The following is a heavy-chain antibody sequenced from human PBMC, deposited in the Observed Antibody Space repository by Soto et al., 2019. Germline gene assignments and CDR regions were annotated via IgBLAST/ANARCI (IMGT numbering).Heavy chain of an antibody. V-gene: IGHV4-59*08. CDR3: ARRYGEGYAYGCWYFDV. Sequence: QVQLQESGPGLVKPSETLSLTCTVSGGSISTYYWNWIRQPPGKGLEWIGYIYYTGNTNYNPSLKSRVTMSVDTSKNQFSLKLSSVTAADTAVYYCARRYGEGYAYGCWYFDVWGRGTLVTVSS. CDR1: GGSISTYY. CDR2: IYYTGNT. D-gene: IGHD5-18*01. J-gene: IGHJ2*01.